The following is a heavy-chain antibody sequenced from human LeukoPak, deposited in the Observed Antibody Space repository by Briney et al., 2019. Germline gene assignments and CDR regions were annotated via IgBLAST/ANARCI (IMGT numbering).Heavy chain of an antibody. Sequence: GGSLRLSCAASGFTVSTNYMSWVRQAPGNWLEWVSAISGSGGSTYYADSAKGRFTISRDNSKNTLYLQMNSLRAEDTAVYYCASSSSWTPEYFQHWGQGTLVTVSS. CDR2: ISGSGGST. V-gene: IGHV3-23*01. CDR1: GFTVSTNY. J-gene: IGHJ1*01. D-gene: IGHD6-13*01. CDR3: ASSSSWTPEYFQH.